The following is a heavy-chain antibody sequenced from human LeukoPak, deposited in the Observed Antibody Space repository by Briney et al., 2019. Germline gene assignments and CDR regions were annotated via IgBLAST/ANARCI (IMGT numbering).Heavy chain of an antibody. CDR3: AREPRYYYYDSSGAYYYYYYMDV. CDR2: IYTSGST. CDR1: GGSISSYY. Sequence: SETLSLTCTVSGGSISSYYWSWIRQPAGKGLEWIGRIYTSGSTNYNPSLKSRVTMSVDTSKNQFSLKLSSVTAADTAVYYCAREPRYYYYDSSGAYYYYYYMDVWGKGTTVTVSS. J-gene: IGHJ6*03. D-gene: IGHD3-22*01. V-gene: IGHV4-4*07.